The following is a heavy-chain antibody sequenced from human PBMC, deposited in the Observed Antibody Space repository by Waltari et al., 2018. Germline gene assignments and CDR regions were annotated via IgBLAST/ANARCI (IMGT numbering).Heavy chain of an antibody. D-gene: IGHD1-26*01. V-gene: IGHV4-38-2*01. Sequence: QVQLQESGPGLVKPSETLSLTCAVSGYSISSGYYLGWIRQPPGKGLEWIGSIYHSESTYYNPSLKSRVTISVDTSKNQFSLKLSSVTAADTAVYFCARLSVIVGATFVDYWGQGTLVTVSS. CDR2: IYHSEST. CDR3: ARLSVIVGATFVDY. CDR1: GYSISSGYY. J-gene: IGHJ4*02.